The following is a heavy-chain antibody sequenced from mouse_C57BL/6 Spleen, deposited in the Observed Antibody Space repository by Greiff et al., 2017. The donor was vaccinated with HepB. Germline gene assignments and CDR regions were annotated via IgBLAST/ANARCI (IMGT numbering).Heavy chain of an antibody. Sequence: QVQLQQSGPELVKPGASVKISCTASGYAFSSSWLNWVKQRPGKGLEWIGRIYPGDGDTNYNGKFTGTATLTADKSSSTAYMQLSSLTSEYSAVYFCAITTVVAPYFDYWGQGTTLTVSS. D-gene: IGHD1-1*01. V-gene: IGHV1-82*01. J-gene: IGHJ2*01. CDR2: IYPGDGDT. CDR3: AITTVVAPYFDY. CDR1: GYAFSSSW.